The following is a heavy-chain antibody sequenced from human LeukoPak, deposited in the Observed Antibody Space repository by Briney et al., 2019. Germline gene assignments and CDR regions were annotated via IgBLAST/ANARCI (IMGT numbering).Heavy chain of an antibody. V-gene: IGHV4-39*01. Sequence: SETLSLTCTVSGDSISSSFYYWGWIRQPPGKGLEWIGSIYYSGSTYYNPSLKSRVSISVDTSKNQFSLKMTSVTAADTALYHCARHGYYHHTSGYFGFWGQGTLVTVSS. CDR1: GDSISSSFYY. D-gene: IGHD3-22*01. J-gene: IGHJ4*02. CDR2: IYYSGST. CDR3: ARHGYYHHTSGYFGF.